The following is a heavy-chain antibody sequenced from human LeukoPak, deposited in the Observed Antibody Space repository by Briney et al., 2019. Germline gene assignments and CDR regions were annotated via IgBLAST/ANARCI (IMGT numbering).Heavy chain of an antibody. CDR3: AKDEDSSSWNWFDP. D-gene: IGHD6-13*01. J-gene: IGHJ5*02. CDR1: GLTFSSFA. Sequence: GGSLRLSCAASGLTFSSFAMSWVRQAPGKGLEWVSTITGSDGTTYYADSMKGRFTISRDNSKNTLYLQMNSLRAEDTAVYYCAKDEDSSSWNWFDPWGQGTLVTVSS. CDR2: ITGSDGTT. V-gene: IGHV3-23*01.